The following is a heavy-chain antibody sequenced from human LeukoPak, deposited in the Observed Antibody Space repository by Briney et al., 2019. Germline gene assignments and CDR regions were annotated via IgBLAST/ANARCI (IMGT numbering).Heavy chain of an antibody. CDR3: ARGGYSGYGIDY. CDR1: GGSISSGDYY. V-gene: IGHV4-30-4*08. D-gene: IGHD5-12*01. CDR2: IYYSGST. J-gene: IGHJ4*02. Sequence: SETLSLTCTVSGGSISSGDYYWSWIRQPPGKGLEWIGYIYYSGSTYYNPSLKSRVTISVDTSKNQFSLKLSSVTAADTAVYYCARGGYSGYGIDYWGQGTLVTVSS.